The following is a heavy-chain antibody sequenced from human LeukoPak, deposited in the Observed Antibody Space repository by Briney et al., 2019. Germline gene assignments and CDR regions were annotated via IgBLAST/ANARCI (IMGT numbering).Heavy chain of an antibody. V-gene: IGHV3-48*03. J-gene: IGHJ5*02. D-gene: IGHD5-18*01. CDR3: ARDLYSYGFNWFAP. CDR2: ISSSGSTI. CDR1: GFTFSSYE. Sequence: GGSLRLSCAASGFTFSSYEMNWVRQAPGKGLEWVSYISSSGSTIYYADSVKGRFTISRDNAKNSLYLQMNSLRAEDTAVYYCARDLYSYGFNWFAPWGQGTLVTVSS.